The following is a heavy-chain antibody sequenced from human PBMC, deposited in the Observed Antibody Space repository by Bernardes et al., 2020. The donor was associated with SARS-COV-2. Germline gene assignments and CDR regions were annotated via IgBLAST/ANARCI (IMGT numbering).Heavy chain of an antibody. Sequence: ASVKVSCKASGYTFTKYGISWVRQAAGHGLEWMGWISGYNGNTYYAQKLQDRVTMTTDTSMSTAHMELRSLRSDDTAVYYCARVGCGGDCYPNPRPDYYYGMDVWGQGTTVTVSS. V-gene: IGHV1-18*01. CDR3: ARVGCGGDCYPNPRPDYYYGMDV. CDR2: ISGYNGNT. J-gene: IGHJ6*02. CDR1: GYTFTKYG. D-gene: IGHD2-21*01.